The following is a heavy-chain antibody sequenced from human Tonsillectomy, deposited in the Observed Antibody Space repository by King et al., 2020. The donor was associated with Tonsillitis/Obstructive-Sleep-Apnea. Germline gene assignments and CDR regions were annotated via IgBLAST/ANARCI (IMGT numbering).Heavy chain of an antibody. J-gene: IGHJ6*02. CDR1: GYTFTNYW. Sequence: QLVQSGAEVKKPGESLKISCKGSGYTFTNYWIGWVRQMPGKGLEWMGTIYPGDSDSRYSPSFQGQVTIPADKSISTAYLQWSSLKASDTAMYYCARHGRAVAGTFYYYFGMDVWGQGTTVTVSS. CDR2: IYPGDSDS. V-gene: IGHV5-51*01. CDR3: ARHGRAVAGTFYYYFGMDV. D-gene: IGHD6-19*01.